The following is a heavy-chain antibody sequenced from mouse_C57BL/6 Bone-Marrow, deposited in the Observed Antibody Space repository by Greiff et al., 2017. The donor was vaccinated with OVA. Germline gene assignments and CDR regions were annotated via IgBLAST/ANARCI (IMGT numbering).Heavy chain of an antibody. D-gene: IGHD2-1*01. J-gene: IGHJ2*01. CDR3: AKGGKNYFDY. V-gene: IGHV1-81*01. Sequence: QVQLKESGAELARPGASVKLSCKASGYTFTSYGISWVKQRTGQGLEWIGEIYPRSGNTYYNEKFKGKATLTADKSSSTAYMELRSLTSEDSAVYFCAKGGKNYFDYWGQGTTLTVSS. CDR2: IYPRSGNT. CDR1: GYTFTSYG.